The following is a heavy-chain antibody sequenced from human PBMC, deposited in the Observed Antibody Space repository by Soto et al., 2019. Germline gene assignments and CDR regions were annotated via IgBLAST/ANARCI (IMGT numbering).Heavy chain of an antibody. Sequence: EVQLVESGGGLVQPGGSLRLSCAASGFTFSSYWMHWVRQAPGRGRVWFSRINSDGSSTSYADSVKGRFTISRDNAKNTLYLQMNSLRAEDTAVYYCVRTSLVVAAATREDYWGQGTLVTVSS. V-gene: IGHV3-74*01. CDR1: GFTFSSYW. CDR2: INSDGSST. CDR3: VRTSLVVAAATREDY. D-gene: IGHD2-15*01. J-gene: IGHJ4*02.